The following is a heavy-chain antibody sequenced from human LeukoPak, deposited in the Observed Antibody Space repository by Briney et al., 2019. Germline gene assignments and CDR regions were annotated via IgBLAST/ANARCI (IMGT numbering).Heavy chain of an antibody. CDR2: ISGSGGST. CDR1: GFTFSSYG. Sequence: GGSLRLSRAASGFTFSSYGMSWVRQAPGKGLEWVSAISGSGGSTYYADSVKGRFTISRDNSKNTLYLQMNSLRAEDTAVYYCAKGRRAVAGLFDYWGQGTLVTVSS. J-gene: IGHJ4*02. V-gene: IGHV3-23*01. CDR3: AKGRRAVAGLFDY. D-gene: IGHD6-19*01.